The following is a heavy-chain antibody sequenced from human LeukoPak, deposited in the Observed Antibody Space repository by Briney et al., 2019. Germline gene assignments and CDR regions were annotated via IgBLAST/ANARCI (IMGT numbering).Heavy chain of an antibody. D-gene: IGHD2-2*01. CDR3: ARQHCSSTSCYLAVSLDY. Sequence: ASVKVSCKASGGTFSSYAISWVRQAPGQGLEWMGRIIPILGIANYAQKFQGRVTITADKSTSTAYMELSSLRSEDTAVYYCARQHCSSTSCYLAVSLDYWGQGTLVTVSS. J-gene: IGHJ4*02. CDR1: GGTFSSYA. CDR2: IIPILGIA. V-gene: IGHV1-69*04.